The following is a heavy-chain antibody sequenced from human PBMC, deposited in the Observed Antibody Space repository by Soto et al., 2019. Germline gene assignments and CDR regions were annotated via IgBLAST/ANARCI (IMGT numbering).Heavy chain of an antibody. CDR2: ISAYNGNT. V-gene: IGHV1-18*01. CDR1: GYTFTSYG. J-gene: IGHJ4*02. CDR3: ARDGAYYGSGSYPEGVDY. D-gene: IGHD3-10*01. Sequence: QVQLVQSGAEVKKPGASVKVSCKASGYTFTSYGISWVRQAPGQGLEWMGWISAYNGNTNYAQKLQGRVTMTTDTFTSTAYMELRSLRSDDTAVYYCARDGAYYGSGSYPEGVDYWGQGTLVTVSS.